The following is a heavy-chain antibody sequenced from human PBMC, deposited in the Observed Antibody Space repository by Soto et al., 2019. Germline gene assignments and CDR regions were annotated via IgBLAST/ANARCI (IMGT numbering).Heavy chain of an antibody. CDR1: GGSFSGYY. CDR3: AIGGIVGATSWFDP. CDR2: INHSGST. J-gene: IGHJ5*02. Sequence: SETLSLTCAVYGGSFSGYYWSWIRQPPGKGLEWIGEINHSGSTKYNPSLKRRVTISVDTSKNQFSLKLSSVTAAATAVYYCAIGGIVGATSWFDPWGQGTLVTVSS. V-gene: IGHV4-34*01. D-gene: IGHD1-26*01.